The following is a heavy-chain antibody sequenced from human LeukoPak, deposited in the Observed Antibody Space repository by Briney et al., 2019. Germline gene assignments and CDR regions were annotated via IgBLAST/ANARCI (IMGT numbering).Heavy chain of an antibody. Sequence: GGSLRLSCAASGFTFSSYAMHWVRQAPGKGLEWVAVISYDGNNKYYADSVKGRFTISRDNSKNTLYLQMNSLRAEDTAVYYCAKTQGYFDYWGQGTLVTVSS. CDR2: ISYDGNNK. D-gene: IGHD2-15*01. V-gene: IGHV3-30-3*02. CDR3: AKTQGYFDY. J-gene: IGHJ4*02. CDR1: GFTFSSYA.